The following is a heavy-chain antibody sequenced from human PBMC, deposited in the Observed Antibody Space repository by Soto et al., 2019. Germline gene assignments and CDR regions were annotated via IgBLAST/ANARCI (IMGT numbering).Heavy chain of an antibody. D-gene: IGHD3-9*01. CDR2: IKSKTDGGTT. V-gene: IGHV3-15*07. J-gene: IGHJ4*02. CDR1: GFTFSNAW. CDR3: TVTYYDILTGDY. Sequence: PGGSLRLSCAASGFTFSNAWMNWVRQAPGKGLEWVGRIKSKTDGGTTDYAAPVKGRFTISRDDSKNTLYLQMNSLKTEDTAVYYCTVTYYDILTGDYWGQGTLVTVSS.